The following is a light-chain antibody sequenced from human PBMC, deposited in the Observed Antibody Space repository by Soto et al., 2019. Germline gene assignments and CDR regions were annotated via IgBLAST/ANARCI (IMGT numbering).Light chain of an antibody. J-gene: IGLJ2*01. CDR3: ATWDDSLDGPV. V-gene: IGLV1-44*01. CDR2: TND. Sequence: QSALTQPPSASGAPGQRVTISCSGSSSNIGRNAVNWYRQLPGTAPRLLIYTNDLRPSGVPDRFSASRSGTSASLAISGLQSEDEANCYCATWDDSLDGPVFGGGTKVTVL. CDR1: SSNIGRNA.